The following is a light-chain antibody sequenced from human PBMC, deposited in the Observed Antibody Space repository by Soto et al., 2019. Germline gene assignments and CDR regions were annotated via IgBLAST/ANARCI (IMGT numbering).Light chain of an antibody. V-gene: IGKV1-17*01. CDR3: LQQDNYPWT. J-gene: IGKJ1*01. CDR2: LAS. CDR1: QGIRNE. Sequence: DIQMTQSPSSLSASVGDRVTITCRASQGIRNELVWYQQRPGKAPQRLIFLASTLQSGVPSRFSGSGFGTEFSFTINGLQPEDFATYYCLQQDNYPWTFGQGTKVEI.